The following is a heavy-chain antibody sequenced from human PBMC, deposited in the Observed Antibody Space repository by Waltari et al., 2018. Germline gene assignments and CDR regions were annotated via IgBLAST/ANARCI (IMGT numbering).Heavy chain of an antibody. CDR3: AREVVPPARVVVNWFDP. V-gene: IGHV7-4-1*02. Sequence: QVQLVQSGSELKKPGASVKVSRKASGYSLPNYAINWIRQAPGQGLELMGWINTNTRNPVYVQGFTGRFVFSLDTSVNTAYLQINSLKAEDTAVYFCAREVVPPARVVVNWFDPWGQGTLVTVSS. CDR2: INTNTRNP. J-gene: IGHJ5*02. D-gene: IGHD2-2*01. CDR1: GYSLPNYA.